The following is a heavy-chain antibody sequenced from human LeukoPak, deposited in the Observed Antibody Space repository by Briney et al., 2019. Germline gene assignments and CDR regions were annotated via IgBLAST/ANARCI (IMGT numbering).Heavy chain of an antibody. D-gene: IGHD3-10*01. CDR2: IYNTGSR. J-gene: IGHJ5*02. V-gene: IGHV4-31*03. CDR3: ARSRPGTHPFDP. Sequence: SETLSLTCTVSDNSINNGAYYWSWIRQHPGKGLEWIGYIYNTGSRYYNPSLKSRLTISVDTSQNQFSLKLSPVTAADTAVYYCARSRPGTHPFDPWGQGTLVTVSS. CDR1: DNSINNGAYY.